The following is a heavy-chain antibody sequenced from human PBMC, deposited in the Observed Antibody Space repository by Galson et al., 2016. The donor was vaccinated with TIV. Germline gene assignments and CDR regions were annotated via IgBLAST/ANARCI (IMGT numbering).Heavy chain of an antibody. Sequence: SLRLSCAASGFSITNYGIHWVRRSPGRGLEAVGILRYNGNSNYYLESVKGRFTMSRDTSKNTVYLEMNSLRTEDTAVYYCVRDICTSVDCDPFDYWGQGTQVTVSS. CDR1: GFSITNYG. D-gene: IGHD2-8*02. J-gene: IGHJ4*02. CDR2: LRYNGNSN. CDR3: VRDICTSVDCDPFDY. V-gene: IGHV3-30*19.